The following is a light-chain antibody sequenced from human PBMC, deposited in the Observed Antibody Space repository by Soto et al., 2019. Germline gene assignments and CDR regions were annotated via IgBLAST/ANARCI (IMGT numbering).Light chain of an antibody. V-gene: IGKV3-20*01. CDR2: SSS. CDR1: QSVSSTY. J-gene: IGKJ1*01. Sequence: ELVLTQSPGTLSLSPGDRATLSCRASQSVSSTYLAWYQQRPGQAPRLLIYSSSSRASGIPDRFSDSGSGTDFTLTISRLEPEDFAVYYCQQYRTSPPTWTFGQGTKVDIK. CDR3: QQYRTSPPTWT.